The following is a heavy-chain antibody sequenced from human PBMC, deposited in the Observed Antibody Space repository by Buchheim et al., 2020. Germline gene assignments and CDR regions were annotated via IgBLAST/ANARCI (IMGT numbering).Heavy chain of an antibody. Sequence: VQLVESGGGVVQPGRSLRLSCAASGFTFSSYAMHWVRQAPGKGLEWVSSISSSGSYIYYADSVKGRFTISRDNAKNSLYLQMNSLRAEDTAVYYCARQVYCSGGSCYSDYWGQGTL. J-gene: IGHJ4*02. D-gene: IGHD2-15*01. CDR2: ISSSGSYI. CDR1: GFTFSSYA. CDR3: ARQVYCSGGSCYSDY. V-gene: IGHV3-21*01.